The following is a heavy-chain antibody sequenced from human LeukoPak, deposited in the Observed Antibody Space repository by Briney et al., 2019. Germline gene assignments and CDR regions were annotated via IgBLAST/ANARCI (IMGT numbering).Heavy chain of an antibody. J-gene: IGHJ5*02. D-gene: IGHD6-13*01. CDR1: GYTFTSYG. CDR2: ISAYNGNT. CDR3: ARDIRTYSSNWYRWFDP. Sequence: ASVKVSCKASGYTFTSYGISWVRQAPGQGLEWMGWISAYNGNTNYAQKLQGRVTMTTDTSTSTAYMELRSLRSDDTAVYYCARDIRTYSSNWYRWFDPWGQGTLVTVSS. V-gene: IGHV1-18*01.